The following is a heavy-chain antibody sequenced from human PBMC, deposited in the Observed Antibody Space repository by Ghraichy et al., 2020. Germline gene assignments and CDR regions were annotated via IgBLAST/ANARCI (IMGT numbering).Heavy chain of an antibody. D-gene: IGHD3-10*01. CDR3: AKEGDSGTKYLFDY. J-gene: IGHJ4*02. V-gene: IGHV3-30*18. CDR1: GFTFSNHG. Sequence: GGSLRLSCAASGFTFSNHGMHWVRQAPGKGLEWVAVVSSHGGTFYYKDSVKGRFTVSRDNSKNTLYLQMNSLRAEDTAVYYCAKEGDSGTKYLFDYWGQGTLVTVSS. CDR2: VSSHGGTF.